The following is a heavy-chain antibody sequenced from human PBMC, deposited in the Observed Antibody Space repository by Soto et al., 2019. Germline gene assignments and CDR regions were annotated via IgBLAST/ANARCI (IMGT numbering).Heavy chain of an antibody. D-gene: IGHD6-13*01. J-gene: IGHJ5*02. CDR2: IYYSGST. V-gene: IGHV4-31*03. CDR1: GGSISSGGYY. Sequence: QVQLQESGPGLVKPSQTLSLTCTVSGGSISSGGYYWSWIRQHPGKGPEWIGYIYYSGSTYYNPSLKSRVTISVDTSKNQFSLKLSSVTAADTAVYYCAREAAAAPVYRWFDPWGQGTLVTVSS. CDR3: AREAAAAPVYRWFDP.